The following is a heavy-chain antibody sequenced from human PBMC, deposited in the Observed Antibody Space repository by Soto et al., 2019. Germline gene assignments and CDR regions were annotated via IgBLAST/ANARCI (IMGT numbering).Heavy chain of an antibody. CDR1: GGCISSSVYY. Sequence: PSETLSLTCNISGGCISSSVYYWAWIRQPPRKGLEWLGSVYYSGSTYYKPSLKSRVTISVDTSKNQFSLNLTSVTAAYTAVYFCSRQNREKGSRTFFFEDWGQGTLVTVSS. V-gene: IGHV4-39*01. CDR2: VYYSGST. D-gene: IGHD3-10*01. CDR3: SRQNREKGSRTFFFED. J-gene: IGHJ4*02.